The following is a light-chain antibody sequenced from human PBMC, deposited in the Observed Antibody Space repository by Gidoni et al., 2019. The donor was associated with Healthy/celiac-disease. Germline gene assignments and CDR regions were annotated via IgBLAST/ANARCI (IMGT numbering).Light chain of an antibody. CDR3: QQYNSYWT. V-gene: IGKV1-5*03. CDR2: KAS. J-gene: IGKJ1*01. Sequence: DIQMTQSPSTLSASVGDRVTITCRASQSISSWLAWYQQKPGKAPKLLIYKASSLESGVPPRFSGSGSGTEFTPTISSLQPDDFATYYCQQYNSYWTFGQGTKVEIK. CDR1: QSISSW.